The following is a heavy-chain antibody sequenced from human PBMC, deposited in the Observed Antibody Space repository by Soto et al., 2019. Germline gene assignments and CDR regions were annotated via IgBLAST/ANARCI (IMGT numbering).Heavy chain of an antibody. J-gene: IGHJ4*02. CDR1: GFTFSSYA. CDR3: AKDHPYRYYDSSASSGWLPDY. CDR2: ISGSGGST. Sequence: GGSLRLSCAASGFTFSSYAMSWVRQAPGKGLEWVSAISGSGGSTYYADSVKGRFTISRDNSKNTLYLQMNSLGAEDTAVYYCAKDHPYRYYDSSASSGWLPDYWGQGTLVTVSS. D-gene: IGHD3-22*01. V-gene: IGHV3-23*01.